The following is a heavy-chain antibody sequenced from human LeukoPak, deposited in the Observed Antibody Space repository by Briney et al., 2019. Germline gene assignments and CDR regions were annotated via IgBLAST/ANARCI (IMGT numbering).Heavy chain of an antibody. CDR2: ISAYNGNT. J-gene: IGHJ4*02. CDR3: ARGILQLWFPPYFDY. D-gene: IGHD5-18*01. Sequence: VASVKVSCKASGYTFTSYGISWVRQAPGQGLEWMGWISAYNGNTNYAQKLQGRVTMTTDTSTSTAYMELRSLRSDDTAVYYCARGILQLWFPPYFDYWGQGTLVTVSS. CDR1: GYTFTSYG. V-gene: IGHV1-18*01.